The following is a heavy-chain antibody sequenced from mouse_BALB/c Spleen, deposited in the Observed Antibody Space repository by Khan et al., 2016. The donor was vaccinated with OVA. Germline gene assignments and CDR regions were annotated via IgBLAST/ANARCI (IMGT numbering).Heavy chain of an antibody. CDR3: ARSGYGGFAY. D-gene: IGHD1-2*01. CDR2: INPYNGVS. J-gene: IGHJ3*01. Sequence: VQLQQSGPELVKPGDSMKISCKASGYSFTDYTLNWVKQSHGKTLEWIGLINPYNGVSNYTQKFKDKATLTVDKSSSTAYMELFSLTSEDSAVYYCARSGYGGFAYWGQGTLLTVST. V-gene: IGHV1-18*01. CDR1: GYSFTDYT.